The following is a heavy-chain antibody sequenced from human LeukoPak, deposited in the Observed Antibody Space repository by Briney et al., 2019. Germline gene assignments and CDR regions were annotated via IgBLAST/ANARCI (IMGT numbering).Heavy chain of an antibody. V-gene: IGHV1-69*13. CDR1: GGTFSSYA. CDR2: IIPIFGTA. D-gene: IGHD4-23*01. CDR3: ARQGYSGHSQGAADY. J-gene: IGHJ4*02. Sequence: ASVKVSCKASGGTFSSYAISWVRQAPGQGLEWMGGIIPIFGTANYAQKFQGRVTITADESTSTAYMELRSLRSDDTAVYYCARQGYSGHSQGAADYWGQGTLVTVSS.